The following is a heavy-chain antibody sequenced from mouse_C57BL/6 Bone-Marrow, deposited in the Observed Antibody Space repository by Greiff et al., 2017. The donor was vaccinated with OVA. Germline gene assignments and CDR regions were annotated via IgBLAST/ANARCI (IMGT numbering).Heavy chain of an antibody. V-gene: IGHV1-64*01. Sequence: VQLQQPGAELVKPGASVKLSCKASGYTFTSYWMHWVKQRPGQGLEWIGMIHPNSGSTNYNEKFKSKATLTVDKSSSTAYMQLSSLTSEDSAVYYCARSRYYYGSSPDYWGQGTTLTVSS. D-gene: IGHD1-1*01. J-gene: IGHJ2*01. CDR3: ARSRYYYGSSPDY. CDR1: GYTFTSYW. CDR2: IHPNSGST.